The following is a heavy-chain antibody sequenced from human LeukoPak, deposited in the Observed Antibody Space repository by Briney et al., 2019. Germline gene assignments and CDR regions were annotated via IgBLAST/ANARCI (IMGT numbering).Heavy chain of an antibody. Sequence: PAETLSLTCTVSGGSISSYYWSWMRQPAGKGLEWIGRIYTSGSTNYNPSLKSRVTISVDTSKNQFSLKLSSVTAADTAVYYCARDPNYYDSSGPYFDYWGQGTLVTVSS. CDR2: IYTSGST. J-gene: IGHJ4*02. CDR1: GGSISSYY. V-gene: IGHV4-4*07. D-gene: IGHD3-22*01. CDR3: ARDPNYYDSSGPYFDY.